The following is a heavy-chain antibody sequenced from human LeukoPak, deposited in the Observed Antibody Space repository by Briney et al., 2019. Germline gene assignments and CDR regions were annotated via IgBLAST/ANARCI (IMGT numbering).Heavy chain of an antibody. CDR2: IYYSGST. V-gene: IGHV4-59*01. J-gene: IGHJ5*02. CDR1: GGSLSSYY. D-gene: IGHD3-16*01. CDR3: ARPSRLTAFDP. Sequence: SETLSLTCTVSGGSLSSYYWSWIRQPPGKGLEWIGYIYYSGSTNYNPSLKSRVTISVDTSKNQFSLKLSSVTAADTAVYYCARPSRLTAFDPWGQGTLVTVSS.